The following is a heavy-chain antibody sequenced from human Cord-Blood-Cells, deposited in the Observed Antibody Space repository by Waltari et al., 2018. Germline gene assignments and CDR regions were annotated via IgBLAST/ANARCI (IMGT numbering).Heavy chain of an antibody. J-gene: IGHJ4*02. CDR1: GGSISSYY. V-gene: IGHV4-4*07. CDR3: ARVYYSSSWYYFDY. CDR2: IYTSGST. Sequence: QVQLQESGPGLVKPSETLSLTCTVSGGSISSYYWRWIRQPAGKGLEWIGRIYTSGSTTHSPSLKSRVTMSVDTSKNQFSLKLSSVTAADTAVYYCARVYYSSSWYYFDYWGQGTLVTVSS. D-gene: IGHD6-13*01.